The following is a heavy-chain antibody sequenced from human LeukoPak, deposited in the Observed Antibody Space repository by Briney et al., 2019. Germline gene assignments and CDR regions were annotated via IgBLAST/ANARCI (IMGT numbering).Heavy chain of an antibody. CDR3: ARDSLDIVATLPDY. CDR2: MKRDGSEI. J-gene: IGHJ4*02. Sequence: GGSLRLSCSASGFTFSTYWMSWVRQAPGKGLEWVANMKRDGSEIYYVDSVRGRFTISRDNAKNSLFLQMNSLRAEDTAVYYCARDSLDIVATLPDYWGQGTLVTVSS. V-gene: IGHV3-7*01. CDR1: GFTFSTYW. D-gene: IGHD5-12*01.